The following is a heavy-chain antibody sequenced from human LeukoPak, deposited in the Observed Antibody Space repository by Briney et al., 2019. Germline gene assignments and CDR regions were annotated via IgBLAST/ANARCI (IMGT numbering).Heavy chain of an antibody. J-gene: IGHJ4*02. D-gene: IGHD3-10*01. CDR3: ARGGGSGSLDY. CDR1: GFTFSSYA. Sequence: GGSLRLSCAASGFTFSSYAMSWVRQAPGKGLEWVSAISGSGGSTYYADSVKGRFTISRDNAKNSLYLQMNSLRAEDTAVYYCARGGGSGSLDYWGQGTLVTVSS. V-gene: IGHV3-23*01. CDR2: ISGSGGST.